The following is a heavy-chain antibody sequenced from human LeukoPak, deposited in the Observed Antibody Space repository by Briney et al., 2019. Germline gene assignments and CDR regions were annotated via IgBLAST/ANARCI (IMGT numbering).Heavy chain of an antibody. CDR1: GGSISSDY. CDR2: IYHSGST. J-gene: IGHJ4*02. V-gene: IGHV4-59*01. D-gene: IGHD6-19*01. CDR3: ARSLSSAWYAYAY. Sequence: KPSETLSLTCTVSGGSISSDYWSWIRQPPGKGLEWIGYIYHSGSTNYNPSLKSRVTVLVDTSKNQFSLKLSSVTAADTAVYYCARSLSSAWYAYAYRGQGTLVTVSS.